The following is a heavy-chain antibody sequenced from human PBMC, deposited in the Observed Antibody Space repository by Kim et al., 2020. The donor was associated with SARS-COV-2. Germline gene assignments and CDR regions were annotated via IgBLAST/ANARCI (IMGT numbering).Heavy chain of an antibody. V-gene: IGHV3-33*01. J-gene: IGHJ4*02. CDR2: IWYDGSNK. D-gene: IGHD4-4*01. Sequence: GGSLRLSCAASGFTFSSYGMHWVRQAPGKGLEWVAVIWYDGSNKYYADSVKGRFTISRDNSKNTLYLQMNSLRAEDTAVYYCARERTTVTKTGFDYWGQGTLVTVSS. CDR3: ARERTTVTKTGFDY. CDR1: GFTFSSYG.